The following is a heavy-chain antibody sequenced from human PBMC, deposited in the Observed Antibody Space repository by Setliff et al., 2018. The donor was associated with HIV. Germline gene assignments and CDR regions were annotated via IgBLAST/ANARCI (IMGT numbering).Heavy chain of an antibody. CDR1: GGSIRTGNYY. CDR2: IHTTGSI. Sequence: PSETLSLTCTVSGGSIRTGNYYWNWIRQSAGKGLEWIGHIHTTGSITYNPSLKSRVTISVDTSKNRFSLTLRSVTAADTAVYYCARHSITLVVGVPERDDAFDIWGQGTMVTVSS. CDR3: ARHSITLVVGVPERDDAFDI. D-gene: IGHD3-22*01. V-gene: IGHV4-61*09. J-gene: IGHJ3*02.